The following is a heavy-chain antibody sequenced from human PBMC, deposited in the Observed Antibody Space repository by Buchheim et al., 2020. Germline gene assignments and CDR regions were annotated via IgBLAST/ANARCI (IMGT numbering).Heavy chain of an antibody. CDR3: ASVGIAGDMDV. CDR2: ISYDGSNK. Sequence: QVQLVESGGGVVQPGRSLRLSCAASGFTFSSYAMHWVRQAPGKGLEWVAVISYDGSNKYYADSVKGRFTISRDNSKNTLYLQMNSLRAEDTAVYYCASVGIAGDMDVWGQGTT. CDR1: GFTFSSYA. D-gene: IGHD6-13*01. V-gene: IGHV3-30-3*01. J-gene: IGHJ6*02.